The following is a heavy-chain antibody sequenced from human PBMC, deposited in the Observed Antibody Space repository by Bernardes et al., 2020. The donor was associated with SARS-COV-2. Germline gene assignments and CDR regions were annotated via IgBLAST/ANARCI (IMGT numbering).Heavy chain of an antibody. CDR2: SSWNGGII. V-gene: IGHV3-9*01. Sequence: GGSLRLSCAASGFTFSSYTMNWVRQAPGRGLEWVSGSSWNGGIIGYADSVKGRFTISRDNAKNSLYLQMNSLRPEDTAFYYCSKDITRAYSSGSNYFDSWGQGTLVVVSS. CDR3: SKDITRAYSSGSNYFDS. J-gene: IGHJ4*02. CDR1: GFTFSSYT. D-gene: IGHD6-19*01.